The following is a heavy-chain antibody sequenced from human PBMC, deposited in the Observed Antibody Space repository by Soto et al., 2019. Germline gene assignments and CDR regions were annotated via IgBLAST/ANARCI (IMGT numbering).Heavy chain of an antibody. CDR3: AHFLRVGDVPRFKYNWLDP. V-gene: IGHV2-5*02. J-gene: IGHJ5*02. CDR2: IYWDDDK. CDR1: GFSLSTSGVG. Sequence: SGPTLVNPTQTLTLTCTFSGFSLSTSGVGVGWIRQPPGKALEWLALIYWDDDKRYSPSLKSRLTIIQDTSKNQVVLTMTNMDPVNTDTYSGAHFLRVGDVPRFKYNWLDPWGQGTMVTVSS. D-gene: IGHD4-17*01.